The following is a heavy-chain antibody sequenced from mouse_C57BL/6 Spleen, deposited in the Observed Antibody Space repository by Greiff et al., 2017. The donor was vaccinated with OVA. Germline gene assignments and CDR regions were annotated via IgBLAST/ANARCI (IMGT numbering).Heavy chain of an antibody. CDR2: INPNNGGT. J-gene: IGHJ2*01. CDR1: GYTFTDYY. Sequence: EVQLQQSGPELVKPGASVKISCKASGYTFTDYYMNWVKQSHGKSLEWIGDINPNNGGTSYNQKFKGKATLTVDKSSSTAYMELRSLTSEDSAVYYCAIDYGRSTFDYWGQGTTLTVSA. V-gene: IGHV1-26*01. D-gene: IGHD1-1*01. CDR3: AIDYGRSTFDY.